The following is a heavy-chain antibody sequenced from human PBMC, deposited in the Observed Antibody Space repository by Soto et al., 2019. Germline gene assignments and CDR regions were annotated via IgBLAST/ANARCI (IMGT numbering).Heavy chain of an antibody. J-gene: IGHJ4*02. CDR1: GYTFTSYG. CDR3: ARRRNPGYSYGLNDYFDY. D-gene: IGHD5-18*01. Sequence: ASVKVSCKASGYTFTSYGISWVRQAPGQGLEWMGWISAYNGNTNYAQKLQGRVTMTTDTSTSTAYMELRSLRSDDTAVYYCARRRNPGYSYGLNDYFDYWGQGTLVTVSS. V-gene: IGHV1-18*04. CDR2: ISAYNGNT.